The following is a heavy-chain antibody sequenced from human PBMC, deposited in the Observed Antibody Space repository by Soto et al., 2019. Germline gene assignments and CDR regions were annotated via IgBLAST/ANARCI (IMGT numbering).Heavy chain of an antibody. CDR1: GGSVSSSSYS. Sequence: QLQVQESGPGLVKPSETLSLTCTVSGGSVSSSSYSWGWIRQSPGKGLEWIGTIYSSENTYYNPSFLSRVTISVDTSKNEFSLRLSSVTAADTAVYYCARLNGYCISTNCHGYYGMDVWGQGTTVTVSS. CDR3: ARLNGYCISTNCHGYYGMDV. CDR2: IYSSENT. D-gene: IGHD2-2*03. J-gene: IGHJ6*02. V-gene: IGHV4-39*01.